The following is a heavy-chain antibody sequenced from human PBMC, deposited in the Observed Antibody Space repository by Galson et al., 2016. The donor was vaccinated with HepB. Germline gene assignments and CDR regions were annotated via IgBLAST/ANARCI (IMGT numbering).Heavy chain of an antibody. CDR3: ARVGRGDPRWFDP. Sequence: TLSLTCTVSAGSISSGGSYWSWIRQHPGKGLEWIGYIYYSGSTYYNPSLKSPVAISLDTSKNQFSLKLSSVTAADTAVYYCARVGRGDPRWFDPWGQGTLVTVSS. J-gene: IGHJ5*02. CDR2: IYYSGST. D-gene: IGHD2-21*01. CDR1: AGSISSGGSY. V-gene: IGHV4-31*01.